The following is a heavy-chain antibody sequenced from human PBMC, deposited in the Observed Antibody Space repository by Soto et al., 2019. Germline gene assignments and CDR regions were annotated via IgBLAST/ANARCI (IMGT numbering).Heavy chain of an antibody. V-gene: IGHV3-23*01. CDR1: GFTFSNYD. J-gene: IGHJ4*02. D-gene: IGHD2-2*01. Sequence: EVQLLESGGGLVQPGGSLRLSCAASGFTFSNYDMSWVRQAPGKGLEWVSTISGGGGRIYYADSVKGRFTISRDNSKNKLYMQRNSLRAEDTAVYYCAKRPASLVCFDYWGQGTLVTVSS. CDR2: ISGGGGRI. CDR3: AKRPASLVCFDY.